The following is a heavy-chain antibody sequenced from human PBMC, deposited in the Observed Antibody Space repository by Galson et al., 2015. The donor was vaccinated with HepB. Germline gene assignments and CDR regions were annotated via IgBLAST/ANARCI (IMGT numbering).Heavy chain of an antibody. V-gene: IGHV3-74*01. CDR1: GFTFSSYW. Sequence: SLRLSCAASGFTFSSYWMHWVRQAPGKGLVWVSRINSDGSSTSYADSVKGRFTISRDNAKNTLYLQMNSLRAEDTAVYYCARGPSGREPNPRPYNWFDPWGQGTLVTVSS. D-gene: IGHD3-10*01. J-gene: IGHJ5*02. CDR3: ARGPSGREPNPRPYNWFDP. CDR2: INSDGSST.